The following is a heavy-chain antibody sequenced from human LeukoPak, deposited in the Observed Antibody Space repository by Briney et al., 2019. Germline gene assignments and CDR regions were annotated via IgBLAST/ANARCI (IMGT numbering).Heavy chain of an antibody. V-gene: IGHV3-23*01. Sequence: GGSLRLSRAASGFTFSSYAMSWVRQAPGGGLEWVSAISGSGDTTYHADSVKGRFTISRDNSKNRLSLQMDSLRAEDTAVYFCAKDTTAWWYHRAYMDVWGKGTTVTVSS. J-gene: IGHJ6*03. CDR3: AKDTTAWWYHRAYMDV. CDR1: GFTFSSYA. D-gene: IGHD2-15*01. CDR2: ISGSGDTT.